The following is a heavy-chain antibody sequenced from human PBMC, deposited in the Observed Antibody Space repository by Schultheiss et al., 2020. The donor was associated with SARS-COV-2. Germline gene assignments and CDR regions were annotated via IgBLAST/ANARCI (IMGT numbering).Heavy chain of an antibody. D-gene: IGHD3-16*02. Sequence: SETLSLTCTVSSGSINSGRYYWSWIRQHPGKGLEWIGYIYYSGSTYYNPSLKSRVTISVDTSKNQFSLKLSSVTAADTAVYYCAREPPRYIYYYYGMDVWGQGTLVTVSS. CDR2: IYYSGST. V-gene: IGHV4-31*03. CDR3: AREPPRYIYYYYGMDV. CDR1: SGSINSGRYY. J-gene: IGHJ6*02.